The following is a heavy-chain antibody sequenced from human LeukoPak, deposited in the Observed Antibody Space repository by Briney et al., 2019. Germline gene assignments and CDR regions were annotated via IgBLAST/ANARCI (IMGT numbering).Heavy chain of an antibody. V-gene: IGHV4-4*02. J-gene: IGHJ4*02. CDR1: GGSISSSNW. D-gene: IGHD3-3*01. Sequence: PSETLSLTCAVSGGSISSSNWWSWVRQPPGKGLEWIGEIYHSGSTNYNPSLKSRVTISVDTSKNQFSLKLSSVTAADTAVYYCARYNYDFWSGYYIWGQGTLVTVSS. CDR2: IYHSGST. CDR3: ARYNYDFWSGYYI.